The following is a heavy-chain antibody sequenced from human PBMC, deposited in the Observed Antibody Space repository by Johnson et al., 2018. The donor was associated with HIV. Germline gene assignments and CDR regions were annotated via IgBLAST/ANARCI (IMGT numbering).Heavy chain of an antibody. CDR1: GFMFSSFA. CDR3: AKEWSAFDI. CDR2: ITGRGTAI. D-gene: IGHD1-26*01. J-gene: IGHJ3*02. V-gene: IGHV3-48*03. Sequence: EVQLVESGGGVVQPGRSLRLSCAASGFMFSSFAMHWIRQAPGKGLEWLAFITGRGTAIYADSVKGRFIISRDNAKSSVILQVNSLTAEDTATYYCAKEWSAFDIWGQGTMVTVAA.